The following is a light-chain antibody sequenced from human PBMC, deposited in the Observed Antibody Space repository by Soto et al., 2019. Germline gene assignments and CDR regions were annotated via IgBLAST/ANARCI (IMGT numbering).Light chain of an antibody. CDR2: DTS. CDR1: QSVSSY. V-gene: IGKV3-11*01. J-gene: IGKJ4*01. CDR3: QQRSNWPLT. Sequence: EIVLTQSPATLSLSPGERATLSCRASQSVSSYLAWYQQKPGQAPRLLIYDTSNRATGIPARFSGSGSGTDFTLTISSLEHEDFVVYYCQQRSNWPLTFGGGTKVEIK.